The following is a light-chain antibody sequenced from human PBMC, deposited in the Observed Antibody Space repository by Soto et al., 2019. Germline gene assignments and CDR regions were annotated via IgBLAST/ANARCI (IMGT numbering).Light chain of an antibody. CDR2: EGS. Sequence: QSVLAQPASVSGSPGQSITISCTGTSSDVGSYNLVSWYQQHPGKAPKLMIYEGSKRPSGVSNRFSGSKSGNTASLTISGLQAEDEADYYCSSYAGSSTLCVFGTGT. V-gene: IGLV2-23*01. J-gene: IGLJ1*01. CDR3: SSYAGSSTLCV. CDR1: SSDVGSYNL.